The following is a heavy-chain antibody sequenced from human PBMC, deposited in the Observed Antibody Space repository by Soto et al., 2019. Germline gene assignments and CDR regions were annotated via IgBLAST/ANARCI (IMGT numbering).Heavy chain of an antibody. V-gene: IGHV3-33*01. Sequence: QVQLVESGGGVVQPGRSLRLSSAASGFTFSSYGMHWVRQAPGKGLEWVAVIWYDGSNKYYADSVKGRFTISRDNSKNTLYLQMNSLRAEDTAVYYCASTTTVVTPSHYWYFDLWGRGTLVTVSS. CDR1: GFTFSSYG. D-gene: IGHD4-17*01. CDR3: ASTTTVVTPSHYWYFDL. J-gene: IGHJ2*01. CDR2: IWYDGSNK.